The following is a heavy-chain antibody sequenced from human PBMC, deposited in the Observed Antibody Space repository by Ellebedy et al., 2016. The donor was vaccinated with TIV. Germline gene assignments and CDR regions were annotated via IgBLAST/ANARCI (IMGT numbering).Heavy chain of an antibody. V-gene: IGHV1-18*04. CDR3: ARVLVTAQSDY. Sequence: ASVKVSXXTSGYTFTSYSINWVRQAPGQGLEWMGWISGFNGDTNFAQQFQGRVTLTTGTSTSTAYMELRSLRPDDTAVYFCARVLVTAQSDYWGQGTLVTVSS. D-gene: IGHD2-21*02. J-gene: IGHJ4*02. CDR1: GYTFTSYS. CDR2: ISGFNGDT.